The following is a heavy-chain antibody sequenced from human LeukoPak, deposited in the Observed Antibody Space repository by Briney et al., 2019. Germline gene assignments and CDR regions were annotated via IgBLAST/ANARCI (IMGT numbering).Heavy chain of an antibody. CDR2: ISGSGGST. Sequence: QSGGSLRLSCAASGFTFSSYAMSWVRQAPGKGLEWVSAISGSGGSTYYADSVKGRFTISRDNSKNTLYLQMNSLRAEDTAVYYCAKAVAAGGYHFYGMDVWGQGTTVTVSS. CDR1: GFTFSSYA. CDR3: AKAVAAGGYHFYGMDV. V-gene: IGHV3-23*01. J-gene: IGHJ6*02. D-gene: IGHD6-13*01.